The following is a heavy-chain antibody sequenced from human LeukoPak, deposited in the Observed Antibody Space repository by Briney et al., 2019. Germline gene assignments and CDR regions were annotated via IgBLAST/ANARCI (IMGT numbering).Heavy chain of an antibody. CDR2: INSDGSST. J-gene: IGHJ3*02. Sequence: RGSLRLSCAASGFTFSSYEMNWVRQAPGKGLVWVSRINSDGSSTSYADYVKGRFTIARDNAKNTLYLQMISLRAEDTDVYDCAKYYDSSGYYPNDAFDIWGQGTMVTVSS. CDR3: AKYYDSSGYYPNDAFDI. CDR1: GFTFSSYE. V-gene: IGHV3-74*01. D-gene: IGHD3-22*01.